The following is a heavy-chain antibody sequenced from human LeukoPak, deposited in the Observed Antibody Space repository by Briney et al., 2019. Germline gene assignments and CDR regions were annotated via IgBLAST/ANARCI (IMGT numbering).Heavy chain of an antibody. Sequence: SETLSLTCTVSGGSISSYYWSWIRQPPGKGLEWIGYIYYSGSTNYNPSLKSRVTISVDTSKNQFSLKLSSVTAADTAVYYCARDYYDSSGYYYVDYWGQGTLVTVSS. D-gene: IGHD3-22*01. V-gene: IGHV4-59*01. CDR2: IYYSGST. CDR3: ARDYYDSSGYYYVDY. J-gene: IGHJ4*02. CDR1: GGSISSYY.